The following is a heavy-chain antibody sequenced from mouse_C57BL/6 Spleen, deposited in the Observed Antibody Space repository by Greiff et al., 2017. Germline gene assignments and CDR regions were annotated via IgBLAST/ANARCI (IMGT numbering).Heavy chain of an antibody. J-gene: IGHJ1*03. V-gene: IGHV1-62-2*01. CDR1: GYTFTEYP. D-gene: IGHD1-1*01. Sequence: VKLMESGAELVKPGASVKLSCKASGYTFTEYPIHWVKQRSGQGLEWIGWFYPGSGSIKYNEKFKDKATLTADKSSSTVYMELSRLTSEDSAVYFCARHESTVVPYWYFDVWGTGTTVTVSS. CDR3: ARHESTVVPYWYFDV. CDR2: FYPGSGSI.